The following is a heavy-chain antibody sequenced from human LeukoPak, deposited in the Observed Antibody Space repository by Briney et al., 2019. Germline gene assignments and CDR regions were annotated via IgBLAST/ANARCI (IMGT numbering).Heavy chain of an antibody. Sequence: SVKVSCKASGGTFSSYAISWVRQAPGQGLEWMGGIIPIFGTANYAQKFQGRVTITTDESTSTAYMELSSLRSEDTAVYYCARTSPYDFWSGYYSGELYLMDVWGKGTTVTVSS. V-gene: IGHV1-69*05. CDR1: GGTFSSYA. D-gene: IGHD3-3*01. CDR2: IIPIFGTA. J-gene: IGHJ6*03. CDR3: ARTSPYDFWSGYYSGELYLMDV.